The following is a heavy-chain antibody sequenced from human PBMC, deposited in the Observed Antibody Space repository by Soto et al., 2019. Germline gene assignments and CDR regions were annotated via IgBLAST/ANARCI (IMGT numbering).Heavy chain of an antibody. V-gene: IGHV3-48*02. CDR3: VRDRDIYRDMVHADL. Sequence: LGESLKISCEASGFTISGCSMNWVRQAPGKGLEWLAYITIRTGNTVYADSVRGRFTISADNAENSVFLQMNSLRDEDTAVYFCVRDRDIYRDMVHADLWGQGTLVTVPQ. CDR1: GFTISGCS. D-gene: IGHD5-18*01. CDR2: ITIRTGNT. J-gene: IGHJ4*01.